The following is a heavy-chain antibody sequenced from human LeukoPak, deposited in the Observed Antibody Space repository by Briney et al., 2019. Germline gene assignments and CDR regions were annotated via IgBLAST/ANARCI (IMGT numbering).Heavy chain of an antibody. V-gene: IGHV3-66*01. CDR2: IYSGGGT. D-gene: IGHD3-22*01. Sequence: PGGSLRLSCAASGFTFSSYSMDCFRQAPGKGLEWVSLIYSGGGTYYADSVKGRFTISRDNSKNTLYLQMNSLRAEDTAVYYCARNYYDSSAYYYFEYWGQGTLVTVSS. CDR1: GFTFSSYS. CDR3: ARNYYDSSAYYYFEY. J-gene: IGHJ4*02.